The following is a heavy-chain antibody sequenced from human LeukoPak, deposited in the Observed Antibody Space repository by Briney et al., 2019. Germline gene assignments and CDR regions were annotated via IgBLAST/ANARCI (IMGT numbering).Heavy chain of an antibody. Sequence: SETLSLTCTVSGGSISSSSYYWGWIRQPPGKGLEWIGSIYYSGSTYYNPSLRSRVTISVDTSKNQFSLKLSSVTAADTAVYYCARAALPTEVTNVWWFDPWGQGTLVTVSS. CDR2: IYYSGST. D-gene: IGHD4-17*01. J-gene: IGHJ5*02. CDR3: ARAALPTEVTNVWWFDP. CDR1: GGSISSSSYY. V-gene: IGHV4-39*07.